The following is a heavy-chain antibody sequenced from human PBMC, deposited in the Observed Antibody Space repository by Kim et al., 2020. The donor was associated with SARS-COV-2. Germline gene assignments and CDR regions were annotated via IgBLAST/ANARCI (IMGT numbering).Heavy chain of an antibody. CDR3: ARVGNGGPMVRGVMIDAFDI. Sequence: SETLSLTCTVSGGSISSYYWSWIRQPAGKGLEWIGRIYTSGSTNYNPSLKSRVTMSVDTSKNQFSLKLSSVTAADTAVYYCARVGNGGPMVRGVMIDAFDIWGQGTMVTVSS. J-gene: IGHJ3*02. V-gene: IGHV4-4*07. D-gene: IGHD3-10*01. CDR1: GGSISSYY. CDR2: IYTSGST.